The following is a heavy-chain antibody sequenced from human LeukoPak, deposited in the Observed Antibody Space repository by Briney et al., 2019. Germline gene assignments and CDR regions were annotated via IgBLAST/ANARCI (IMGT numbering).Heavy chain of an antibody. V-gene: IGHV3-20*03. J-gene: IGHJ6*03. CDR2: INWNGGST. CDR3: ARVLGGYYYYYMDV. D-gene: IGHD3-16*01. Sequence: GINWNGGSTGYADSVKGPFTISRDNAKNSLYLQMNSLRAEDTALYYCARVLGGYYYYYMDVWGKGTTVTVSS.